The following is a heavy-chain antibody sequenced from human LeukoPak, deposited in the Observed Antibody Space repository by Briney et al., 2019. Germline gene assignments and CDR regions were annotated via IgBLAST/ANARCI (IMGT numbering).Heavy chain of an antibody. V-gene: IGHV4-34*01. D-gene: IGHD1-1*01. CDR1: GGSFSDYL. CDR2: INHSGDT. Sequence: SETLSLTCAVYGGSFSDYLWNWIRQFPGKGLEWIGEINHSGDTNYNPSLKSRVTISVDTSKNQFSLKLSSVTAADTAVYYCARGRQLNSWGQGSLVTVSS. J-gene: IGHJ4*02. CDR3: ARGRQLNS.